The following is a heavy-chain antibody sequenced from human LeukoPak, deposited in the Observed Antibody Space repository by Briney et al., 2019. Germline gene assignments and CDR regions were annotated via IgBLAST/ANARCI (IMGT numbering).Heavy chain of an antibody. D-gene: IGHD3-9*01. Sequence: PGGSLRLSCATSGFTFSDHYMTWIRQAPGKGLETVSYIYNGGDTIYYADSVRGRFTISRDNSKNTLYLQMNSLRAEDTAVYYCARAIRYFDWYEGYYFDYWGQGTLVTVSS. CDR2: IYNGGDTI. CDR3: ARAIRYFDWYEGYYFDY. V-gene: IGHV3-11*01. CDR1: GFTFSDHY. J-gene: IGHJ4*02.